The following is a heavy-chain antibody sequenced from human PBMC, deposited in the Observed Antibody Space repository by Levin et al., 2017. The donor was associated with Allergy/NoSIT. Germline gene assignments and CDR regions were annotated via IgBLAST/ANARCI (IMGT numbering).Heavy chain of an antibody. V-gene: IGHV3-30-3*01. CDR2: TSDDGANG. J-gene: IGHJ4*01. D-gene: IGHD1-26*01. CDR3: ARALPPYSGSYHFEY. CDR1: GFSVSDYM. Sequence: GGSLRLSCTASGFSVSDYMMHWVRQAPGKGLEWVAVTSDDGANGYYADSVKGRFTISRDPSNNTLSLQMNSLRPEDTAVYYCARALPPYSGSYHFEYWGHGTLVTVSS.